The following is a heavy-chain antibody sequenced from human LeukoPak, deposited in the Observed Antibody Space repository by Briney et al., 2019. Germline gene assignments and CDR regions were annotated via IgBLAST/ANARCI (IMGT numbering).Heavy chain of an antibody. CDR3: AKSVYHSGNY. CDR2: ISGPTT. CDR1: GFTISTYG. Sequence: GGSLRLSCAASGFTISTYGMSWVRQAPGKGLEWVSSISGPTTYYADSVKGRFTISRDTSKNSVYLQMNSLRAEDTAVYYCAKSVYHSGNYWGQGTLVTVST. J-gene: IGHJ4*02. D-gene: IGHD3-10*01. V-gene: IGHV3-23*01.